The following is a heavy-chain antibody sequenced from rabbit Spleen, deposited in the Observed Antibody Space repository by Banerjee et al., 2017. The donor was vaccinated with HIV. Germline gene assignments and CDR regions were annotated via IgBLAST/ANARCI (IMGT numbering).Heavy chain of an antibody. Sequence: QSLEESGGDLVKPGASLTLTCTASGFSFSSRYYMCWVRQAPGKGLEWIACIYSGSSGDTYYASWAKGRFTISKSSSTTVTLQMTSLTAADTATYFCARGYGVSTYFDLWGQGTLVTVS. CDR2: IYSGSSGDT. V-gene: IGHV1S40*01. J-gene: IGHJ4*01. CDR1: GFSFSSRYY. CDR3: ARGYGVSTYFDL. D-gene: IGHD6-1*01.